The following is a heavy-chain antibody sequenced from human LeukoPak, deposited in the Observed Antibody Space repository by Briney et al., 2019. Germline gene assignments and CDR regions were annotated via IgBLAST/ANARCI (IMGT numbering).Heavy chain of an antibody. CDR3: ASHRGEIRYFDWPRFDP. CDR2: INPNSGGT. J-gene: IGHJ5*02. CDR1: GYTFTGYY. Sequence: GASVKVSCKASGYTFTGYYMHWVRQAPGQGLEWMGWINPNSGGTNYAQKFQGRVTMTRDTSISTAYMELSRLRSDDTAVYYCASHRGEIRYFDWPRFDPWGQGTLVTVSS. D-gene: IGHD3-9*01. V-gene: IGHV1-2*02.